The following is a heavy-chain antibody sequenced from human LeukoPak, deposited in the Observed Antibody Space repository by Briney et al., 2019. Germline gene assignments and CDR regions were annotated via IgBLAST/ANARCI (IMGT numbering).Heavy chain of an antibody. Sequence: GGSLRLSCAASGFTFSSYSMNWVRQAPGKGLEWVSSISSSSSYIYYADSVKGRFTISRDNAKNSLYLQMNSLGAEDTAVYYCARDERTTYWYFDLWGRGTLVTVSS. CDR1: GFTFSSYS. CDR2: ISSSSSYI. D-gene: IGHD1-1*01. J-gene: IGHJ2*01. CDR3: ARDERTTYWYFDL. V-gene: IGHV3-21*01.